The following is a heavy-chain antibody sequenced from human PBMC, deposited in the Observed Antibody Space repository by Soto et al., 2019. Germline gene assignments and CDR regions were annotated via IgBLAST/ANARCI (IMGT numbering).Heavy chain of an antibody. D-gene: IGHD2-8*02. CDR3: AKDPPWSAGRHPEYFQH. CDR2: ISSTSNTI. CDR1: GFTFSTYS. Sequence: PGGSLRLSCAASGFTFSTYSMSWVRQAPGKGLEWVSYISSTSNTIYYTDSVKGRFTISRDNAKNSVYLQMNSLRAEDTAVYYCAKDPPWSAGRHPEYFQHWGQGTLVTVAS. J-gene: IGHJ1*01. V-gene: IGHV3-48*01.